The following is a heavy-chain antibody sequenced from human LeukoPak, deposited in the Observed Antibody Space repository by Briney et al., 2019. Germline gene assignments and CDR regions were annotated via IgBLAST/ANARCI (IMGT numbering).Heavy chain of an antibody. CDR2: VSGSGGST. CDR1: GFTFSSYA. Sequence: PGGSLRLSCAASGFTFSSYAMSWVRQAPGKGLEWVSGVSGSGGSTYYADSVKGRFTISRDNSKNTLYLQMNSLRAEDTAVYYCAHEMGSGTLWRDYFDYWGQGTLVTVSS. D-gene: IGHD3-10*01. J-gene: IGHJ4*02. V-gene: IGHV3-23*01. CDR3: AHEMGSGTLWRDYFDY.